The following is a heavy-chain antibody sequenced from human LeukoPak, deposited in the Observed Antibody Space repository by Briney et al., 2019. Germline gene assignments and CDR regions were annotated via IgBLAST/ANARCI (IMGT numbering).Heavy chain of an antibody. CDR2: IYHSGST. Sequence: SQTLSLTCAVSGGSISSGGYSWSWIRQPPGKGLEWIGYIYHSGSTYYNPSLKSRVTISVDRSKNQFSLKLSSVTAADTAVYYCARYCSSTSCYYRWFDPWGQGTLVTVSS. CDR1: GGSISSGGYS. D-gene: IGHD2-2*01. J-gene: IGHJ5*02. V-gene: IGHV4-30-2*01. CDR3: ARYCSSTSCYYRWFDP.